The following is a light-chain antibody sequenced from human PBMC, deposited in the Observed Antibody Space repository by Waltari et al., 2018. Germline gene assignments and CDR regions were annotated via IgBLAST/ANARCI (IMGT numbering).Light chain of an antibody. CDR1: QSVVFSSNNKNY. J-gene: IGKJ2*01. V-gene: IGKV4-1*01. Sequence: DIVLTQSPDPLAVSLGERATINCKSSQSVVFSSNNKNYLAWYQQKPGQPPKLLITWASTRESGVPDRFSGSGSGTDFTLTISSLQAEDVAVYYCQQCYTFPYTFGQGTKLEIK. CDR3: QQCYTFPYT. CDR2: WAS.